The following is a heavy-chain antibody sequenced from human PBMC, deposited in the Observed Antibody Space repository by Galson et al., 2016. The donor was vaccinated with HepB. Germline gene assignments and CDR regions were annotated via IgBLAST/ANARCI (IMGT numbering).Heavy chain of an antibody. CDR2: ISFDGSQK. CDR1: GFTFTNYG. J-gene: IGHJ6*02. Sequence: SLRLSCAAPGFTFTNYGMHWVRQAPGKGLEWVAVISFDGSQKHYADSVQGRFTISRDNSNNTLYLQMNSLRIEDTAVYYCARVPFHYGMDVWGQGTAVTVSS. V-gene: IGHV3-30*04. CDR3: ARVPFHYGMDV.